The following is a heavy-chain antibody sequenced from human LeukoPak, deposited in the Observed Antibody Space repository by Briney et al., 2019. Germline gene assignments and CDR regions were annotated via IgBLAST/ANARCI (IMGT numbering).Heavy chain of an antibody. Sequence: SVKVSCKASGGTFSSYAISWVRQAPGQGLEWMGRIIPIFGTANYAQKFQGRVTITTDESTSTAYMELSSLRSEDTAVYYCARSQTTASRLIRSRGFDPWGQGTLVTVSS. CDR1: GGTFSSYA. V-gene: IGHV1-69*05. CDR3: ARSQTTASRLIRSRGFDP. CDR2: IIPIFGTA. J-gene: IGHJ5*02. D-gene: IGHD6-6*01.